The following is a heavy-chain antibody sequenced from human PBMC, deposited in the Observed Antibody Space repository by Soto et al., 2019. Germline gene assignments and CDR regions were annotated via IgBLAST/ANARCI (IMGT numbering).Heavy chain of an antibody. CDR1: GGPISSSSYY. J-gene: IGHJ4*02. CDR2: IYYSGST. V-gene: IGHV4-39*01. Sequence: SATLSLTCTVSGGPISSSSYYWGWIRQPPGKGLEWIGSIYYSGSTYYNPSLKRRVTISVDTSKNQFSMKLSSVSAADTAVYYCARGITYYDFWSGYSPDYFDYWGQGTLVTVSS. CDR3: ARGITYYDFWSGYSPDYFDY. D-gene: IGHD3-3*01.